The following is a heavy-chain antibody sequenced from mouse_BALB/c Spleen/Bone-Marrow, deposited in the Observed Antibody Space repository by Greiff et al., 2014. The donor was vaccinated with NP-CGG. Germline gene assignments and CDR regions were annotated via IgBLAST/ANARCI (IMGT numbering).Heavy chain of an antibody. CDR1: GFTSSSYG. Sequence: EVQLVESGGALVKPGGSLKLSCAASGFTSSSYGMSWVRQTPDKRLEWVATISSGDGYTYYPDSVKGRFTISRDNAKNTLYLQMSSLTSEDSAMYYCARQRGGGYYGFFAYWGQGTLVTVSA. V-gene: IGHV5-6*01. CDR2: ISSGDGYT. D-gene: IGHD1-1*01. J-gene: IGHJ3*01. CDR3: ARQRGGGYYGFFAY.